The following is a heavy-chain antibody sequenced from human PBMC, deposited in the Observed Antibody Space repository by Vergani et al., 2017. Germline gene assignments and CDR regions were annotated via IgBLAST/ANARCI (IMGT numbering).Heavy chain of an antibody. Sequence: QVQLVESGGGVVQPGRSLRLSCAASGFTFSSYGMHWVRQAPGKGLEWVAVISYDGSNKYYADSVKGRFTISRDNSKNTLYLQMNSLRAEDTAVYYCARSPSSSGWYADYWGQGTLVTVSS. V-gene: IGHV3-30*03. CDR3: ARSPSSSGWYADY. CDR2: ISYDGSNK. CDR1: GFTFSSYG. J-gene: IGHJ4*02. D-gene: IGHD6-19*01.